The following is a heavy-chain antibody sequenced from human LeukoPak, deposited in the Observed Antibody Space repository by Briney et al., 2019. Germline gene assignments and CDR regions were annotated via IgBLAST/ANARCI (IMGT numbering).Heavy chain of an antibody. CDR3: ARDDFPLLWYGESKYYYYGMDV. Sequence: GASVTVSFTASGYTFTSYYMHWVRQAPGQGLEWMGIINPSGGSTSYAQKFQGRVTMTRDTSTSTVYMELSSLRSEDTAVYYCARDDFPLLWYGESKYYYYGMDVWGQGTTVTVPS. D-gene: IGHD3-10*01. CDR1: GYTFTSYY. CDR2: INPSGGST. J-gene: IGHJ6*02. V-gene: IGHV1-46*01.